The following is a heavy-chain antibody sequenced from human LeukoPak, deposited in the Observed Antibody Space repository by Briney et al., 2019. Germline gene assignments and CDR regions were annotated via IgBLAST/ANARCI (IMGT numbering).Heavy chain of an antibody. Sequence: SETLSLTCTVSGGSISSYYWSWIRQPPGKGLEWIGYIYYSGSTNYNPSLKSRVTISVDTSKNQFSLKLSSVTAADTAVYYCARWFGSGSYSWFDPWGQGTLVTVSS. V-gene: IGHV4-59*08. CDR2: IYYSGST. J-gene: IGHJ5*02. CDR1: GGSISSYY. D-gene: IGHD3-10*01. CDR3: ARWFGSGSYSWFDP.